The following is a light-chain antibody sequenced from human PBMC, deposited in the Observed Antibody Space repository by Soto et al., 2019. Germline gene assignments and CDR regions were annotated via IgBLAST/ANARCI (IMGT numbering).Light chain of an antibody. Sequence: DIQITQSPSSLSASVGDRVTITCRASQSISSYLNWYQQKPGKAPNLLIHAASSLQSGVPPRFSGSGSGTDFTLTISSLQPEDFATYFCQQSYRNPITFGQGTRLEIK. V-gene: IGKV1-39*01. CDR3: QQSYRNPIT. J-gene: IGKJ5*01. CDR2: AAS. CDR1: QSISSY.